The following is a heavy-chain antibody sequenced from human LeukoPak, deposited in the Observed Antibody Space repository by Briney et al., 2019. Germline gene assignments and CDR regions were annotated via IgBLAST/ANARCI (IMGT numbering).Heavy chain of an antibody. CDR3: ARRLFGDSEDY. D-gene: IGHD3-16*01. J-gene: IGHJ4*02. CDR1: GGSISSSSYY. Sequence: SETLSLTCTVSGGSISSSSYYWGWIRQPPGKGLEWIGSIYYSGSTYYNPSLKSRVTISVDTSKNQFSLKLSSVTAADTAVYYCARRLFGDSEDYWGQGTLVTVSS. V-gene: IGHV4-39*07. CDR2: IYYSGST.